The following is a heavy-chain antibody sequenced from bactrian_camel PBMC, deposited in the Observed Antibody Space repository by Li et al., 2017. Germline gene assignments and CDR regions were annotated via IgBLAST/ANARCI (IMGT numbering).Heavy chain of an antibody. CDR3: AADRGYGLGCLSDSGY. D-gene: IGHD1*01. V-gene: IGHV3S1*01. J-gene: IGHJ6*01. Sequence: VESGGGSVQAGGSLRLSCTVSGYTSSTWCMAWFRQAQGKGREGIASINTGGRNTYYAGSVAGRFSISQDKAKNTMYLQLNNLKPEDTSVYYCAADRGYGLGCLSDSGYWGQGTQVTVS. CDR2: INTGGRNT. CDR1: GYTSSTWC.